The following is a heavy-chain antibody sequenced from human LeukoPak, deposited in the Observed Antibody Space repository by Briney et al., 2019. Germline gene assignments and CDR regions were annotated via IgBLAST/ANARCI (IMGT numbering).Heavy chain of an antibody. CDR3: ARVPYSSSWCYFDY. Sequence: PGGSLRLSCAASGFTFSDYYMSWIRQAPGKGLEWVSYISSSGSTIYYADSVKGRFTISRDNAKNSLYLQMNSLRAEDTAVYYCARVPYSSSWCYFDYWGQGTLVTVSS. CDR2: ISSSGSTI. V-gene: IGHV3-11*01. J-gene: IGHJ4*02. D-gene: IGHD6-13*01. CDR1: GFTFSDYY.